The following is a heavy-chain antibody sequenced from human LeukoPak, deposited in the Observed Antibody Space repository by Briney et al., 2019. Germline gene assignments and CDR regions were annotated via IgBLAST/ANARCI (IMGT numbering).Heavy chain of an antibody. D-gene: IGHD3-10*01. V-gene: IGHV3-30*18. Sequence: GGSLRLSCAASGFTFSSYGIHWVRQAPGKGLEWVAVISYDGSNKFYADSVKGRFTISRDNSKNTLYLQMNSLRAEDTAVYYCAKDPSLIPMLRGVLKLSYYFDYWGQGTLVTVSS. J-gene: IGHJ4*02. CDR2: ISYDGSNK. CDR1: GFTFSSYG. CDR3: AKDPSLIPMLRGVLKLSYYFDY.